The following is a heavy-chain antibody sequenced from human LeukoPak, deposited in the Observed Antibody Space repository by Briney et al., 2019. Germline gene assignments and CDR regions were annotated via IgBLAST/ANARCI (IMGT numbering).Heavy chain of an antibody. J-gene: IGHJ4*02. V-gene: IGHV3-7*04. CDR2: IKQDGSQE. D-gene: IGHD2-15*01. CDR1: GFPFSSYW. CDR3: ARLYCSGASCYANLDY. Sequence: GGSLRLSCAASGFPFSSYWMSWVRQAPGKGLEWVANIKQDGSQEYYVDSVRGRFTISRDNAENSLYLQMNSLTAEDTAVYYCARLYCSGASCYANLDYWGQGTLVAVSS.